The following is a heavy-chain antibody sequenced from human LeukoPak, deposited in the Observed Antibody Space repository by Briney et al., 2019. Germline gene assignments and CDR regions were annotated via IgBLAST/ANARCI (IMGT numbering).Heavy chain of an antibody. CDR3: AYVDTAMGTDY. CDR2: IYYSGST. Sequence: TPSETLSLTCTVSGGSISSGDYYWSWIRQPPGKGLEWIGYIYYSGSTYYNPSLKSRVTISVDTSKNQFSLKLSSVTAADTAVYYCAYVDTAMGTDYWGQGTLVTVSS. V-gene: IGHV4-30-4*01. CDR1: GGSISSGDYY. J-gene: IGHJ4*02. D-gene: IGHD5-18*01.